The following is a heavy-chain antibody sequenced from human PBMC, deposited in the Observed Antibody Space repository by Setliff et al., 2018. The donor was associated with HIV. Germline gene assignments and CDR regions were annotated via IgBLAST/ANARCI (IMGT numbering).Heavy chain of an antibody. CDR1: GGSFSGYY. J-gene: IGHJ4*02. V-gene: IGHV4-34*01. CDR3: ARPFDWGSSHPLGY. CDR2: INHSGST. Sequence: SETLSLTCAVYGGSFSGYYWSWIRQSPGKGLEWIGEINHSGSTKYNPSLKSRVTISVDTSKNQFSLKLSSVTAADTAVYYCARPFDWGSSHPLGYWSQGTLVTVSS. D-gene: IGHD3-9*01.